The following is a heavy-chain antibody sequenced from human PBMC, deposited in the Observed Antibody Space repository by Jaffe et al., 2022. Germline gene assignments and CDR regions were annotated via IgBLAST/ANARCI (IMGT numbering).Heavy chain of an antibody. D-gene: IGHD2-15*01. J-gene: IGHJ5*02. CDR2: INSDGSSR. CDR3: ASSSRYCSGGSCYANWFDP. Sequence: EVQLVESGGGLVQPGGSLRLSCAASGFTFNRYWMHWVRQAPGKGLVWVSRINSDGSSRNYADSVKGRFTISRDNAKNTLYLQMNSLRAEDTAVYYCASSSRYCSGGSCYANWFDPWGQGTLVTVSS. CDR1: GFTFNRYW. V-gene: IGHV3-74*01.